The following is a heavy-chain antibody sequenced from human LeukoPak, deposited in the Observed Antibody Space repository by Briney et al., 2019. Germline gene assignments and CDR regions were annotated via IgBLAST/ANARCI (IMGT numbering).Heavy chain of an antibody. V-gene: IGHV4-34*01. CDR3: ARGAAGYSYG. CDR2: INHSGST. J-gene: IGHJ4*02. Sequence: SETLSLACAVYGGSFSGYYWSWIRQPPGKGLEWIGEINHSGSTNYNPSLKSRVTISIDTSKNQFSLRLSSVTAADTAVYYCARGAAGYSYGWGQGTLVTVSS. D-gene: IGHD5-18*01. CDR1: GGSFSGYY.